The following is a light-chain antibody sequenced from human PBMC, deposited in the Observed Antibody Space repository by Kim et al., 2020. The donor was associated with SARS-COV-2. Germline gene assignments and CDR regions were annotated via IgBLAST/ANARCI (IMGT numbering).Light chain of an antibody. CDR2: AAS. CDR3: QQLNSYRT. CDR1: QGISSY. Sequence: SASVGDRVTITCRASQGISSYLAWYQQKPGKAPKLLIYAASTLQSGVPSRFIGSGSGTDFTLTISSLQPEDFATYYCQQLNSYRTFGGGTKVDIK. J-gene: IGKJ4*01. V-gene: IGKV1-9*01.